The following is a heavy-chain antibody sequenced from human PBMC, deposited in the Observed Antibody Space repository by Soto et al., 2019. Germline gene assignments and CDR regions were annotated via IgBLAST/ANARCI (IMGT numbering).Heavy chain of an antibody. D-gene: IGHD6-13*01. V-gene: IGHV3-33*01. J-gene: IGHJ4*02. CDR1: GFTFSSYG. Sequence: QVQLVESGGGVVQPGRSLRLSCVASGFTFSSYGMHWVRQAPGRGLEWVAIIWYDGSYKYYADSVKGRFTISRDNSKNTLYLQMNNLRVEDTAVYYCARGYLGDSSSWYGHFDYWGQGTLVTVSS. CDR2: IWYDGSYK. CDR3: ARGYLGDSSSWYGHFDY.